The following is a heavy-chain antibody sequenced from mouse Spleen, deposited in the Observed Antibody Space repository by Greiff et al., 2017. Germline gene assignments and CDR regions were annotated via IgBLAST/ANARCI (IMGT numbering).Heavy chain of an antibody. D-gene: IGHD2-14*01. J-gene: IGHJ4*01. Sequence: VQLQQSGPELVKPGASVKISCKASGYTFTDYYMNWVKQSHGKSLEWIGDINPNNGGTSYNQKFKGKATLTVDKSSSTAYMELRSLTSEDSAVYYCARIYRYGGGAMDYWGQGTSVTVSS. CDR3: ARIYRYGGGAMDY. V-gene: IGHV1-26*01. CDR2: INPNNGGT. CDR1: GYTFTDYY.